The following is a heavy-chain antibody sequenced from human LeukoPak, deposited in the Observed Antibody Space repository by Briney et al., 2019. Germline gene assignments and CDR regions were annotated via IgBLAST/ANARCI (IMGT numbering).Heavy chain of an antibody. CDR2: IYYSGST. Sequence: SETLSLTCTVSGGSISSSSYYWGWIRQPPGKGLEWIGSIYYSGSTYYNPSLKSRVTISVDTSKNQFSLKLSSVTAADTAVYYCARRNSYGRTIDYWGQGTLVTVSS. CDR3: ARRNSYGRTIDY. D-gene: IGHD5-18*01. J-gene: IGHJ4*02. V-gene: IGHV4-39*01. CDR1: GGSISSSSYY.